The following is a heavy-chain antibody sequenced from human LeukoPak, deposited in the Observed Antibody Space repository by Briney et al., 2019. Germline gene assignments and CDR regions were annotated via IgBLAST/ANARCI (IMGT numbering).Heavy chain of an antibody. V-gene: IGHV4-30-4*01. CDR3: ARANGDYPPFDC. D-gene: IGHD4-17*01. Sequence: SETLSLTCTVSGGSISSGDYYWSWIRQPPGKGLEWIGYIYYSGSTYYNPSLKSRVTISVDTSKNQFSLKLSSVTAADTAVYYCARANGDYPPFDCWGQGTLVTVSS. CDR1: GGSISSGDYY. J-gene: IGHJ4*02. CDR2: IYYSGST.